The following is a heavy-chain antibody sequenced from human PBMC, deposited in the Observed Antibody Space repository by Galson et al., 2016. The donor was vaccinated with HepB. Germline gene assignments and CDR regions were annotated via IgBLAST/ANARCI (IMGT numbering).Heavy chain of an antibody. CDR2: ISESGTVI. Sequence: SLRLSCAASGFSFSNFALNWVRLAPGKGLEWVSSISESGTVIFAADSLEGRLTISRDNTRNSLFLQMNSLRAEDTAIYYCARGKREWGFDFWGQGTLVTVSS. CDR3: ARGKREWGFDF. D-gene: IGHD3-3*01. J-gene: IGHJ4*02. CDR1: GFSFSNFA. V-gene: IGHV3-21*06.